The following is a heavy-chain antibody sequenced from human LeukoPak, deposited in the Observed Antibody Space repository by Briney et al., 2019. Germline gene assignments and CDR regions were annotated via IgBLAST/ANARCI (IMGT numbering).Heavy chain of an antibody. V-gene: IGHV4-34*01. CDR3: ARGGYYDSSARFRY. J-gene: IGHJ4*02. D-gene: IGHD3-22*01. CDR2: INHSGST. CDR1: GGSFSGYY. Sequence: SETLSLTCAVYGGSFSGYYWSWIRQPPGKGLEWIGEINHSGSTNYNPSLKSRVTISVDTSKNQFSLKLSSVTAADTAVYYCARGGYYDSSARFRYWGQGTLVTVSS.